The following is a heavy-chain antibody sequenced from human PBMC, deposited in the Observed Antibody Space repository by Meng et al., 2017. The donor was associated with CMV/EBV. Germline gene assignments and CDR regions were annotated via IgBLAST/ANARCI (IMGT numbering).Heavy chain of an antibody. CDR2: IDNNDGRST. J-gene: IGHJ4*02. Sequence: EGDVVESVGTLVQPGGSLRLSCGVSGFTVRNYWMHWVRQRSGKGLEWVSRIDNNDGRSTSYADSVRGRFTISRDNAKNTLYLQMDSLRVEDTAVYYCARGVAESLGWEMGYWGQGTLVTVSS. CDR1: GFTVRNYW. V-gene: IGHV3-74*01. D-gene: IGHD1-26*01. CDR3: ARGVAESLGWEMGY.